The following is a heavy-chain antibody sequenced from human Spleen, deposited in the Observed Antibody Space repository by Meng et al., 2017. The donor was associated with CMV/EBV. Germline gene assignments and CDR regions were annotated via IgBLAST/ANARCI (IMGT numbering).Heavy chain of an antibody. D-gene: IGHD2-21*01. Sequence: SETLSLPCAVYGTSFSEYSWTWIRHSPRKGLEWIGQINHRGSTNFNPSLMGRVTMSVDSSKEQFSLRLTSVTAADTAVYYCAGEIDIWGQGTAVTVSS. J-gene: IGHJ4*02. V-gene: IGHV4-34*01. CDR3: AGEIDI. CDR2: INHRGST. CDR1: GTSFSEYS.